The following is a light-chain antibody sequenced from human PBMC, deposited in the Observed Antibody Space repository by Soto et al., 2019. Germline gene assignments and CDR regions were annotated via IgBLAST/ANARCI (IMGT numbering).Light chain of an antibody. V-gene: IGLV2-14*01. J-gene: IGLJ1*01. CDR2: EVS. CDR1: SSDVGVYNY. Sequence: QSALTQPASVSGSPGQSITTSCTGTSSDVGVYNYVSWYQQHPGKAPKLMIYEVSNRPSGVSDRFSGSKSGNTASLTISGLQAEDEADYYCSSYTSSSTPYVFGTGTKLTVL. CDR3: SSYTSSSTPYV.